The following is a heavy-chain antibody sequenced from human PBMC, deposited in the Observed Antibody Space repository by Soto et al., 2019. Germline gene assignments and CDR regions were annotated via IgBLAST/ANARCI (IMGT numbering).Heavy chain of an antibody. J-gene: IGHJ4*02. Sequence: EVQLAESGGGMVQPGGSLRLSCVASGFTFSSYDMHWVRQAPGKGLEYVSSISSNGGTTYYGNSVKGRFTISRDNSKNILYLQMSSLRAEDMAVYYCVRRVSGNYDYWGQGTLVTVSS. V-gene: IGHV3-64*01. CDR2: ISSNGGTT. CDR3: VRRVSGNYDY. CDR1: GFTFSSYD. D-gene: IGHD1-7*01.